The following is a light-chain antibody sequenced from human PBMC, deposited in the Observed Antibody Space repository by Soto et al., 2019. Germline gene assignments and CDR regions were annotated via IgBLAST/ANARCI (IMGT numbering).Light chain of an antibody. CDR2: GAS. J-gene: IGKJ4*01. Sequence: EIVLTQSPDTLSLSPGERATLSCRASQSVSSYLAWYQQKPGQAPRLLIYGASSRATGISDRFSGSGSGTDFTLTISGLEPEDFAVYFCQQYDYSLTFGGGTKVEIK. CDR1: QSVSSY. CDR3: QQYDYSLT. V-gene: IGKV3-20*01.